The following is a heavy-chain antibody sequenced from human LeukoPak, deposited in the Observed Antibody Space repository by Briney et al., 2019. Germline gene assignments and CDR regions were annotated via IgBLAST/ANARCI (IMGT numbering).Heavy chain of an antibody. V-gene: IGHV4-4*02. Sequence: PSETLSLTCTVSGDSINSLDLWSWVRQPPGKGLEWIGEMYLSGTTHSNPSVKSRVTISIDKSKNQFFLNLSSVTAADTAVYYCARYAGSSWYNPYWGQGTLVTVSS. CDR1: GDSINSLDL. J-gene: IGHJ4*02. D-gene: IGHD6-13*01. CDR2: MYLSGTT. CDR3: ARYAGSSWYNPY.